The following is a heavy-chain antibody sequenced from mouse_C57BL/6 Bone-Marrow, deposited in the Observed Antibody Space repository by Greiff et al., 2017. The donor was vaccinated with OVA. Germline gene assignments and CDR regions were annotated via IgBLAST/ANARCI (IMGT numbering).Heavy chain of an antibody. Sequence: EVQVVESGGGLVQPGGSLKLSCAASGFTFSDYYMYWVRQTPEKRLEWVAYISNGGGSTYYPDTVKGRFTISRDNAKNTLYLQMSRLKSEDTAMYYCARHTLLPFAYWGQGTLVTVSA. V-gene: IGHV5-12*01. CDR1: GFTFSDYY. J-gene: IGHJ3*01. CDR3: ARHTLLPFAY. D-gene: IGHD2-3*01. CDR2: ISNGGGST.